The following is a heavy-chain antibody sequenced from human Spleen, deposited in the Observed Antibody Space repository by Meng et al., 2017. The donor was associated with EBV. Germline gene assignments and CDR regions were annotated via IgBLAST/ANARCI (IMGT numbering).Heavy chain of an antibody. J-gene: IGHJ5*02. CDR3: ARPFPSWQSPRLDPFGA. Sequence: LQPRESGPGQVKPSETLSLTCTVFGDSISSFYYWGWIRQPPGRGLEWIGSVHYTGSTYYSPSLKSRVTVSVDTSKNQFSLRLTSVTAADTAVYYCARPFPSWQSPRLDPFGAWGQGTLVTVSS. CDR1: GDSISSFYY. CDR2: VHYTGST. D-gene: IGHD6-19*01. V-gene: IGHV4-39*01.